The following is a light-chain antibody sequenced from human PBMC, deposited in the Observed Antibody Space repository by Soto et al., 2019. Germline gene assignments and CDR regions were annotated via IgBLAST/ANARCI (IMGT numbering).Light chain of an antibody. J-gene: IGKJ5*01. Sequence: EIVLTQSPGTLSLSPGERATLSCGASQSVSSNLAWYQQKPGQAPRLLIYGASTRATGIPARFSGSGSGTEFTLTISSLQSEDFAVYYCQQYYNWPITFGQGTRLEI. CDR3: QQYYNWPIT. V-gene: IGKV3-15*01. CDR2: GAS. CDR1: QSVSSN.